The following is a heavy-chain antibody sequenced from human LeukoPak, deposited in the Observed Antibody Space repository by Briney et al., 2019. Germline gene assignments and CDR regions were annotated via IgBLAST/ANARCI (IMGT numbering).Heavy chain of an antibody. J-gene: IGHJ4*02. CDR1: GFTFSSYA. D-gene: IGHD3-3*01. V-gene: IGHV3-23*01. CDR3: AKDPDYDFWSGPSYFDY. Sequence: GGSLRLSCAASGFTFSSYAMSWVRQAPGKGLEWVSAISGSGGSTYYADSVKGRFTISRDNSKNTLYLQMNSLRAEDTAVYYCAKDPDYDFWSGPSYFDYWGQGTLVTVSS. CDR2: ISGSGGST.